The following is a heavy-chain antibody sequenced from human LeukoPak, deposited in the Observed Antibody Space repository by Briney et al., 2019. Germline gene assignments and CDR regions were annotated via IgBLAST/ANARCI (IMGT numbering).Heavy chain of an antibody. CDR2: IIPIFGTA. CDR3: ARELKGYYDFWSGYYFL. V-gene: IGHV1-69*06. CDR1: GYIFTGYY. J-gene: IGHJ4*02. Sequence: SVKVSCKASGYIFTGYYMHWVRQAPGQGLEWMGGIIPIFGTANYAQKFQGRVTITADKSTSTAYMELSSLRSEDTAAYYCARELKGYYDFWSGYYFLWGQGTLVTVSS. D-gene: IGHD3-3*01.